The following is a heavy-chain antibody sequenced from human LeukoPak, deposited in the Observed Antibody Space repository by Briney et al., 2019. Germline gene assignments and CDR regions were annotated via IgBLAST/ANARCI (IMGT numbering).Heavy chain of an antibody. CDR2: ISYDGSNK. J-gene: IGHJ4*02. CDR3: ARGSVGATSR. Sequence: GGSLRLSCAASGFTFSSYAMHWVRQAPGKGLEWVAVISYDGSNKYYADSVKGRFTISRDNSKNTLYLQMNSLRAEDTAVYYCARGSVGATSRWGQGTLVTVSS. D-gene: IGHD1-26*01. V-gene: IGHV3-30-3*01. CDR1: GFTFSSYA.